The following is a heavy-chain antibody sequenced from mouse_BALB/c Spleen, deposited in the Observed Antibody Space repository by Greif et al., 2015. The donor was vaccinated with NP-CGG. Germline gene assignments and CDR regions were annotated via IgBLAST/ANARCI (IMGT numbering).Heavy chain of an antibody. V-gene: IGHV5-9-3*01. D-gene: IGHD1-1*01. CDR2: ISSGGSYT. J-gene: IGHJ2*01. Sequence: EVKLVESGGGLVKPGGSLKLSCAASGFTFSSYAMSWVRQTPEKRLEWVATISSGGSYTYYPDSVKGRFTISRDNAKNTLYLQMSSLRSEDTAMYYCARHEDYGSFDYWGQGTTLTVSS. CDR1: GFTFSSYA. CDR3: ARHEDYGSFDY.